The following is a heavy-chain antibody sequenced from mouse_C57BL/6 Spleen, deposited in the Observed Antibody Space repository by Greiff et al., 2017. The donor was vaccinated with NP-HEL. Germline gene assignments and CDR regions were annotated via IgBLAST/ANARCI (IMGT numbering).Heavy chain of an antibody. Sequence: DVHLVESGGGLVKPGGSLKLSCAASGFTFSSYAMSWVRQTPEKRLEWVATISDGGSYTYYPDNVKGRFTISRDNAKNNLYLQMSHLKSEDTAMYYCARGGAGFDYWGQGTTLTVSS. CDR2: ISDGGSYT. V-gene: IGHV5-4*01. CDR1: GFTFSSYA. D-gene: IGHD3-3*01. CDR3: ARGGAGFDY. J-gene: IGHJ2*01.